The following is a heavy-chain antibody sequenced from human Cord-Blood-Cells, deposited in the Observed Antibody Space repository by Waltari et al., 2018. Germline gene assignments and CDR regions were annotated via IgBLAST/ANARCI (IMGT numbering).Heavy chain of an antibody. Sequence: QVQLQESGPGLVKPSETLSLTCAVSGYSISSGYYWGWIRQPPGKGLEWIGSIYHSGRTYYTPSLKSRVTISVDTSKNQFSLKLSSVTAADTAVYYCASVDSSGFDYWGQGTLVTVSS. D-gene: IGHD3-22*01. V-gene: IGHV4-38-2*01. CDR2: IYHSGRT. CDR1: GYSISSGYY. CDR3: ASVDSSGFDY. J-gene: IGHJ4*02.